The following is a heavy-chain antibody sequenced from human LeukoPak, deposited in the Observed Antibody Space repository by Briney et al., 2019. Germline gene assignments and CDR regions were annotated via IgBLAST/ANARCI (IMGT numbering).Heavy chain of an antibody. CDR2: INPNSGGT. D-gene: IGHD1-26*01. J-gene: IGHJ6*03. Sequence: ASVKVSCKASGYTFTDYYLHWVRQAPGQGLEWMGWINPNSGGTNYAQNFQGRVTMTRDTSISTAYMKLSRLRSDDTAVYYCARGIVGAITRVEYYYYYYMDVWGKGTTVTVSS. CDR1: GYTFTDYY. V-gene: IGHV1-2*02. CDR3: ARGIVGAITRVEYYYYYYMDV.